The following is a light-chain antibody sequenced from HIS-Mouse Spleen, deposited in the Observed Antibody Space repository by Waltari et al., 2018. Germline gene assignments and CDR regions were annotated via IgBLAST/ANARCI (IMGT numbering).Light chain of an antibody. CDR1: SSAVGGYHY. J-gene: IGLJ3*02. CDR3: SSYTSSSTLGV. V-gene: IGLV2-14*03. Sequence: QSALTQPASVSGSPGQSITISCTGTSSAVGGYHYVSGYQHHPGKAPKLMIYDVSNRPSGVSNRFSGSKSGNTASLTISGLQAEDEADYYCSSYTSSSTLGVFGGGTKLTVL. CDR2: DVS.